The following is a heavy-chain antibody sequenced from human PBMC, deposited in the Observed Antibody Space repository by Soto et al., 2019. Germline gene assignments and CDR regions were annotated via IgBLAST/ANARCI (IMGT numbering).Heavy chain of an antibody. CDR3: ARAISGYVT. V-gene: IGHV1-3*04. CDR2: INTGNGDT. CDR1: GINYNTYA. J-gene: IGHJ4*02. D-gene: IGHD5-12*01. Sequence: QVQVVQSGAEMKKPGASVKVSCKTSGINYNTYAIHWVRQAPGQGLGWMGWINTGNGDTRYSQNFQGRVTLTRDTSASTVYMDLDSLKSEDTGLYFCARAISGYVTWGQGTLVTVSS.